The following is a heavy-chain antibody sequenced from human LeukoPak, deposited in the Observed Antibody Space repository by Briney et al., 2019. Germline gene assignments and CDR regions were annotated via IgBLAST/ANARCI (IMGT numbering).Heavy chain of an antibody. Sequence: GGSLRLSCAASGFTFSSYDMHWVRQAPGKGLEWVAVIWADGSNKYHADSVKGRFTISRDDSKNTLYLQMNSLRAEDAAVYYCAKDDGYNHYFDYWGQGTLVTFSS. V-gene: IGHV3-30*02. J-gene: IGHJ4*02. D-gene: IGHD5-24*01. CDR1: GFTFSSYD. CDR2: IWADGSNK. CDR3: AKDDGYNHYFDY.